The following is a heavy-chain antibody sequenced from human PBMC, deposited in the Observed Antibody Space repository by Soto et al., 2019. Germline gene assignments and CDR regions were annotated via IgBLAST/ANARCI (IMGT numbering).Heavy chain of an antibody. Sequence: PGGSLRLSCAASGFTLSSYAMSWVRQAPGKGREWVSAIIGSGGSTYYADSVKGRFTISRDNSKNTLYLQMNSLRGVEEAVYYFSLYQNDRTRLWRFDYWGQGTLVTVSS. CDR1: GFTLSSYA. D-gene: IGHD5-18*01. CDR2: IIGSGGST. V-gene: IGHV3-23*01. J-gene: IGHJ4*02. CDR3: SLYQNDRTRLWRFDY.